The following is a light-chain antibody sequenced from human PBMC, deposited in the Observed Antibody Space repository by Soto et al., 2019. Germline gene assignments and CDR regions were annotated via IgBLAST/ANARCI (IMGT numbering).Light chain of an antibody. J-gene: IGKJ5*01. CDR2: GAS. CDR3: QQYENSPIA. Sequence: ELVLTQSPGILSLSPGERDSLSCGPSQSISSSFLAWYQQKPGQAPRLRIYGASSRATGIPDRVSGTGSETDVTLTISRLEPEDFAVYDCQQYENSPIAVGQGTRLEIK. CDR1: QSISSSF. V-gene: IGKV3-20*01.